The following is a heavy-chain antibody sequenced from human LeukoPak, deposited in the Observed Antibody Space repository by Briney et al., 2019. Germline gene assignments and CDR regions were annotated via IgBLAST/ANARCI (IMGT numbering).Heavy chain of an antibody. CDR1: GFTFTNFW. D-gene: IGHD6-6*01. J-gene: IGHJ4*02. Sequence: GGSLRLSSAASGFTFTNFWMHWVLQAPGMGLVWVSRLPPDELGIIYADSVKGRFTVSRDNAKNTVYLQMNNLRVDDTAMYYCVGTIASRGSEYWGQGALVTVSS. CDR2: LPPDELGI. V-gene: IGHV3-74*01. CDR3: VGTIASRGSEY.